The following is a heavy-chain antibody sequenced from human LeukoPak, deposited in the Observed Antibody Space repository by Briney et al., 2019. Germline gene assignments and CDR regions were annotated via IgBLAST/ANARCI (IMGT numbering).Heavy chain of an antibody. V-gene: IGHV4-39*07. J-gene: IGHJ4*02. CDR1: GGSISSSSYY. Sequence: SETLSLTCTVSGGSISSSSYYWGWIRQPPGKGLEWIGSIYYSGSTYYNPSLKSRVTISVDTSKNQFSLNMNSVTAADAAVYYCARSSSGSYHHAFGLWGQGILVTVSS. CDR3: ARSSSGSYHHAFGL. CDR2: IYYSGST. D-gene: IGHD3-10*01.